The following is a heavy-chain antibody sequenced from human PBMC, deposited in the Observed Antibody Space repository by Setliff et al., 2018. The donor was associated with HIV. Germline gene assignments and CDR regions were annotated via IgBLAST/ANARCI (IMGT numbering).Heavy chain of an antibody. CDR2: IYPGDSDT. V-gene: IGHV5-51*01. CDR3: ARTTGQSAYYYYGMDV. J-gene: IGHJ6*02. Sequence: LKISCKGSGYSFTSYWIGWVRQMPGKGLEWMGFIYPGDSDTRYSPSFQGQVTISADKSISTAYLQWSSLKASDTAMYYCARTTGQSAYYYYGMDVWGQGTTVTVSS. CDR1: GYSFTSYW.